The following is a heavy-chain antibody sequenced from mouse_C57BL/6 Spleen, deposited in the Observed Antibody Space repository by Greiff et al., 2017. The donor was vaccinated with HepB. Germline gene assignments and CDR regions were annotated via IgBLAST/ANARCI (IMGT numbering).Heavy chain of an antibody. J-gene: IGHJ3*01. CDR2: IYPRDGSP. Sequence: QVQLQQSGPELVKPGASVKLSCKASGYTFTSYDINWVKQRPGQGLEWIGWIYPRDGSPKYNEKFKGKATLTVDTSSSTAYMELHSLTYADSAVYFCARGTAQVPFAYWGQGTLVTVSA. CDR3: ARGTAQVPFAY. CDR1: GYTFTSYD. V-gene: IGHV1-85*01. D-gene: IGHD3-2*02.